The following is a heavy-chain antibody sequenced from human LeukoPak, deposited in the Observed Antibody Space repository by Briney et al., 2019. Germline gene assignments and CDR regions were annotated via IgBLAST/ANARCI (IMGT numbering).Heavy chain of an antibody. Sequence: GGSLRLSCAASGFTFSSYGMHWVRQAPGKGLEWVAVISYDGSNKYYADSVKGRFTISRDNSKNTLYLQMNSLRAEDTAVYYRAKGIRGYSYGYVAVYWGQGTLVTVSS. D-gene: IGHD5-18*01. CDR1: GFTFSSYG. CDR2: ISYDGSNK. V-gene: IGHV3-30*18. CDR3: AKGIRGYSYGYVAVY. J-gene: IGHJ4*02.